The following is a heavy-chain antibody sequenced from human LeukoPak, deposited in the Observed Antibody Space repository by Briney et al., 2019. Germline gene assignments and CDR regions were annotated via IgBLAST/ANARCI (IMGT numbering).Heavy chain of an antibody. CDR2: IRYDGSNE. CDR3: AKDSSVQLWPPYFDY. Sequence: PGGSLRLSCAASGFTFSSYGMHWVRQAPGTGLEWVAFIRYDGSNEYYADSVKGRFTISRDNSKNTLYLQMHSLRPEDTAVCYCAKDSSVQLWPPYFDYWGQGTLVTVSS. V-gene: IGHV3-30*02. D-gene: IGHD5-18*01. J-gene: IGHJ4*02. CDR1: GFTFSSYG.